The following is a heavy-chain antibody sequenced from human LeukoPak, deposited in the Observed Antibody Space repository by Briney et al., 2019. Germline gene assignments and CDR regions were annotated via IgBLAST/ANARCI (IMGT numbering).Heavy chain of an antibody. J-gene: IGHJ4*02. D-gene: IGHD6-13*01. CDR1: GVSISSYY. Sequence: SETLSLTCTVSGVSISSYYWSWIRQPPGKGLEWLGYIYNSRDTNYNPSLKSRVTFSADTSKNQFSLKLSSVTAADTAVYYCARKGPIAATGPDYWGQGTLVTVSS. CDR3: ARKGPIAATGPDY. CDR2: IYNSRDT. V-gene: IGHV4-59*01.